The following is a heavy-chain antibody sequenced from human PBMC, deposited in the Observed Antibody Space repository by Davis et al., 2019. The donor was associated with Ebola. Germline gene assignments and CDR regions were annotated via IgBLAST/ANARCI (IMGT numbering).Heavy chain of an antibody. CDR2: IWYDGSNK. D-gene: IGHD3-10*01. CDR1: GFTFSNYA. Sequence: GGSLRLSCAVSGFTFSNYAMHWVRQAPGKGLEWVAVIWYDGSNKYYADSVRGRFTISRDNSKNTLYLQLNSLRAEDTALYYCAKLNYYGSGSYSELFYVMDVWGQGTTVTVSS. V-gene: IGHV3-33*06. J-gene: IGHJ6*02. CDR3: AKLNYYGSGSYSELFYVMDV.